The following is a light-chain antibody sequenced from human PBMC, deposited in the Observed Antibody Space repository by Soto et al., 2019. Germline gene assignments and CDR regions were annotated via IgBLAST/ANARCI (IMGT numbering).Light chain of an antibody. Sequence: QSVLTQPASVSGSPGQSITISCTGTSGDVGSYNLVSWYQQHPVKAPKLMIYEGSKRPSGVSNRFSGSKSGSTASLTISGLQAEDEADYYCCSYARSSTYVFGSGTKLTVL. J-gene: IGLJ1*01. V-gene: IGLV2-23*01. CDR3: CSYARSSTYV. CDR1: SGDVGSYNL. CDR2: EGS.